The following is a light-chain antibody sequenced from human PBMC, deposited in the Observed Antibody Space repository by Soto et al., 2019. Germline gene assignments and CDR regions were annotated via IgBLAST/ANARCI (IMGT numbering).Light chain of an antibody. Sequence: QSALTQPASVSGSPGQSITISCTGTSSDVGGYNYVSWYQQHPGKAPKFMIYEVSNRPSGVSNRFSGSKSGNTASLTISGLQAEDEADYYCCLYTSSNTYVFGTGTKLTVL. V-gene: IGLV2-14*01. J-gene: IGLJ1*01. CDR3: CLYTSSNTYV. CDR2: EVS. CDR1: SSDVGGYNY.